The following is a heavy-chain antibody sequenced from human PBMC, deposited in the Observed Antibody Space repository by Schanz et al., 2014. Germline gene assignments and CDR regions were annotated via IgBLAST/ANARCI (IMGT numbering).Heavy chain of an antibody. CDR2: ISSSSSYI. CDR3: ARGREVVAKIFDV. V-gene: IGHV3-21*01. Sequence: VQLVESGGGLVKPGGSLRLSCSASGFTFSTYAMTWVRQAPGKGLEWVSSISSSSSYISYADSVKGRFTISRDNAKNSLYLQMNSLRAEDTGVYYCARGREVVAKIFDVWGQGTMVTVSS. CDR1: GFTFSTYA. D-gene: IGHD3-22*01. J-gene: IGHJ3*01.